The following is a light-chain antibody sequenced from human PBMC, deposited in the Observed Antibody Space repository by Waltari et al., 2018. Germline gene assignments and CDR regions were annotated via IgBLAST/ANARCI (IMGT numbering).Light chain of an antibody. CDR1: QSISSF. J-gene: IGKJ2*01. Sequence: DIQMTQSPSSLSASVGDRVTITCRESQSISSFLNWYQQKPGKAPNLLIYAASSLQSGVPSRFSGSGSGTDFTLTISSLQPEDFATYYCQQSYSTPYTFGQGTNLEIK. V-gene: IGKV1-39*01. CDR3: QQSYSTPYT. CDR2: AAS.